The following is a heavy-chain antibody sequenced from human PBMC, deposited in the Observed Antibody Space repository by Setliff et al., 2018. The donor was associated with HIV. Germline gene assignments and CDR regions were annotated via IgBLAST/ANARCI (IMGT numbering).Heavy chain of an antibody. D-gene: IGHD2-15*01. CDR2: INPNSGDT. CDR1: GYTLTSYH. J-gene: IGHJ5*02. V-gene: IGHV1-2*02. CDR3: ARDLVVVAPYYCFDP. Sequence: ASVKVSCKTSGYTLTSYHLHWLRQAPGQGLEWMGWINPNSGDTRYAQRFQGRVTMTRDTSTNTAYMELNSLTSDDTAVYYCARDLVVVAPYYCFDPWGQGTLVTVSS.